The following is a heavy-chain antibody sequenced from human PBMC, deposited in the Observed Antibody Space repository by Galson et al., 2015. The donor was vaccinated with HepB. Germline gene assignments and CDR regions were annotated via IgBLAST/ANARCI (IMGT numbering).Heavy chain of an antibody. CDR3: ASARYSTSPPDY. D-gene: IGHD6-6*01. CDR2: LCVYHGNT. V-gene: IGHV1-18*01. Sequence: SVKVSCKASGYTFTTYGMTWVRQAPGQGLEWMGWLCVYHGNTNYAQKVQGRVTMTTDTSTNTAYMEMRSLRSEDTAMYYCASARYSTSPPDYWGQGTLVTVSS. CDR1: GYTFTTYG. J-gene: IGHJ4*02.